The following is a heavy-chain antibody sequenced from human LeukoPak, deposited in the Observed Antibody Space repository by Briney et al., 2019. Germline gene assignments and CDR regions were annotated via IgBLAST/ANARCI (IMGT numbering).Heavy chain of an antibody. J-gene: IGHJ4*02. D-gene: IGHD3-22*01. CDR1: GGSFSGYY. Sequence: NPSETLSLTCAVYGGSFSGYYWSWIRQPPGKGLEWIGEINHSGSTNYNPSLKSRVTISVDTSKNQFSLKLSSVTAADTAVYYCARGMYYYDSSGYYSPTSFDYWGQGTLVTVSS. CDR2: INHSGST. V-gene: IGHV4-34*01. CDR3: ARGMYYYDSSGYYSPTSFDY.